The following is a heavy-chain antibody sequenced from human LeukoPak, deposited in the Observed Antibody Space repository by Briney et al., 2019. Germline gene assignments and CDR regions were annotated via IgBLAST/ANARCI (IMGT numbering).Heavy chain of an antibody. Sequence: PGGSLRLSCAASGFTFNTFNMNWVRQAPWKGLEWVSSITSGGDYIYYADSVKGRFTTSRDNAKNSLSLQLNSLRVEDTAVYYCARGHYDVLAASYKWTPDYWGQGTLVTVSS. V-gene: IGHV3-21*01. CDR2: ITSGGDYI. CDR3: ARGHYDVLAASYKWTPDY. J-gene: IGHJ4*02. D-gene: IGHD3-9*01. CDR1: GFTFNTFN.